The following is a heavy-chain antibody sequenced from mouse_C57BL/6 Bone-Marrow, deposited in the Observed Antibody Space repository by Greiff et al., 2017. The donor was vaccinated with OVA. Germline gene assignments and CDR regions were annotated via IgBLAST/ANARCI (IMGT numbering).Heavy chain of an antibody. D-gene: IGHD2-13*01. CDR3: ARYAAYSDYVQCYAMDY. V-gene: IGHV1-72*01. J-gene: IGHJ4*01. Sequence: QVQLQQPGAELVKPGASVKLSCKASGYTFTSYWMHWVKQRPGRGLEWIGRIDPNSGGTKYNEKFKSKATLTVDKPSSTAYMQLSSLTSEDSAVYYCARYAAYSDYVQCYAMDYWGQGTSVTVSS. CDR2: IDPNSGGT. CDR1: GYTFTSYW.